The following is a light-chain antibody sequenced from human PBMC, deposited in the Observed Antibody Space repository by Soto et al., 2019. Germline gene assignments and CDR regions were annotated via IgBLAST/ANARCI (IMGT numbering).Light chain of an antibody. J-gene: IGLJ1*01. CDR1: SSNIGSNT. V-gene: IGLV1-44*01. Sequence: QAVVTQPPSTSGTPGQRVTISCSGSSSNIGSNTVNWYQHVPGTAPKLLIYSNNQRPSGVPDRFSGSKSGTSASLAVSGLQSEDEADYYCAAWDDSLTGYVFGTGTKVTVL. CDR2: SNN. CDR3: AAWDDSLTGYV.